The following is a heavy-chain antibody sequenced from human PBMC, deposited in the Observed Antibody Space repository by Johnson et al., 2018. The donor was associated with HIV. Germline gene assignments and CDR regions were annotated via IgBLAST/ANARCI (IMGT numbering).Heavy chain of an antibody. V-gene: IGHV3-20*04. CDR1: GFTFDDYG. D-gene: IGHD6-13*01. CDR2: ITWNGGNT. Sequence: EVQLVESGGGVVRPGGSLRVSCAASGFTFDDYGMSWVRQAPGKGLEWVSGITWNGGNTGYADSVKGRFIISRDNAKNSLYLQMNSLRAEDTAVYFCARDGSSWITGKLDACDIWGQGTMVTVSS. J-gene: IGHJ3*02. CDR3: ARDGSSWITGKLDACDI.